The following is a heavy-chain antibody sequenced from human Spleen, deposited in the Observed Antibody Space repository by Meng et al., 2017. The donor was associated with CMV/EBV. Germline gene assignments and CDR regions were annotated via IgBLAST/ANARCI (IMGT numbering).Heavy chain of an antibody. CDR2: INPNSGGT. CDR3: AKDNYYGSGRTYYNWARGGYGMDV. CDR1: GYTFTGYY. J-gene: IGHJ6*02. Sequence: ASVKVSCKASGYTFTGYYMHWVRQAPGQGLEWMGWINPNSGGTNYAQKFQGRVTMTRDTSISTAYMELSRLRSDDTALYYCAKDNYYGSGRTYYNWARGGYGMDVWGQGTTVTVSS. V-gene: IGHV1-2*02. D-gene: IGHD3-10*01.